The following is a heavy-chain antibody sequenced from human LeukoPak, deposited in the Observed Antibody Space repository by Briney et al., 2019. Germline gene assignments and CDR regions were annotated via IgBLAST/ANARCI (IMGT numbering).Heavy chain of an antibody. D-gene: IGHD6-13*01. CDR2: ISAYNGNT. CDR1: GYTFTSYG. V-gene: IGHV1-18*01. Sequence: ASVKVSCKASGYTFTSYGISWVGQAPGQGLEWMGWISAYNGNTNYAQKLQGRVTMTTDTSTSTAYMELRSLRSDDTAVYYCARQGPLRYSSQYYFDYWGQGTLVTVSS. J-gene: IGHJ4*02. CDR3: ARQGPLRYSSQYYFDY.